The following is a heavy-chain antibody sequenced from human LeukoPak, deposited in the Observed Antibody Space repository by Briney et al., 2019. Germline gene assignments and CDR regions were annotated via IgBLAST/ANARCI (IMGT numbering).Heavy chain of an antibody. V-gene: IGHV4-30-4*08. CDR1: GGSISSGDYY. J-gene: IGHJ5*02. Sequence: SQTLSLTCTVSGGSISSGDYYWSWIRQPPGKGLEWIGYIYYSGSTYYNPSLKSRVTISVDTSKNQFSLKLSSVTAADTAVYYCARGYPQDKVRGVIIPNWFDPWGQGTLVTVSS. CDR3: ARGYPQDKVRGVIIPNWFDP. CDR2: IYYSGST. D-gene: IGHD3-10*01.